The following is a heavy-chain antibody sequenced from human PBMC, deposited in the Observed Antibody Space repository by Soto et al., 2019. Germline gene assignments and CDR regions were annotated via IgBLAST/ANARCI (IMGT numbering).Heavy chain of an antibody. Sequence: QVQLVESGGGVVQPGRSLRLSCAASGFTFSSYGMHWVRQAPGKGLEWVAVISYDGSHKYYADSVKGRFTISRDNSNNTLYLQMDRLRAEDTAVYYCAKGVVVDTTYFQHWGQGTLVTVSS. CDR1: GFTFSSYG. V-gene: IGHV3-30*18. CDR3: AKGVVVDTTYFQH. J-gene: IGHJ1*01. CDR2: ISYDGSHK. D-gene: IGHD2-15*01.